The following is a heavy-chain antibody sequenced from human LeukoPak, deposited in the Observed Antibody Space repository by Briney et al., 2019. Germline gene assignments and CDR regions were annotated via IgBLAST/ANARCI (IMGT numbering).Heavy chain of an antibody. D-gene: IGHD2-2*01. CDR2: INPNSGGT. Sequence: VASVKVSCKASGYTFTGYYMHWVRQSPGQGLEWTGWINPNSGGTNYAQKFQGRVTMTRDTSISTAYMELSRLRSDDTAVYYCASAYCSSTSCYPLNWFDPWGQGTLVTVSS. V-gene: IGHV1-2*02. J-gene: IGHJ5*02. CDR1: GYTFTGYY. CDR3: ASAYCSSTSCYPLNWFDP.